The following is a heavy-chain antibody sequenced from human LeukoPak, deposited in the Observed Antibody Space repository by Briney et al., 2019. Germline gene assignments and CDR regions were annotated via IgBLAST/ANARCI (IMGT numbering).Heavy chain of an antibody. Sequence: ASVKVSCKASGYTFTTYGISGVRQSPGQGLEWMGWISAYNGNTNSAQKLQGRVTMTTDTSTSTAYMELRRLRSDDTAVYYCARVQPHRIYYDNSDYPTRNDYWGQGTLVTVSS. CDR3: ARVQPHRIYYDNSDYPTRNDY. J-gene: IGHJ4*02. V-gene: IGHV1-18*01. D-gene: IGHD3-22*01. CDR1: GYTFTTYG. CDR2: ISAYNGNT.